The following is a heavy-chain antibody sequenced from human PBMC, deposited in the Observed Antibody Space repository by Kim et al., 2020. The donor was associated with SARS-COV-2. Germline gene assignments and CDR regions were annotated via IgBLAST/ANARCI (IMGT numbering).Heavy chain of an antibody. V-gene: IGHV3-30*01. J-gene: IGHJ4*02. D-gene: IGHD3-22*01. CDR3: ARPTRITMIVVVRGAYYFDY. Sequence: RFTNSRDNSKNTLYLQMNSLRAEDTAVYYCARPTRITMIVVVRGAYYFDYWGQGTLVTVSS.